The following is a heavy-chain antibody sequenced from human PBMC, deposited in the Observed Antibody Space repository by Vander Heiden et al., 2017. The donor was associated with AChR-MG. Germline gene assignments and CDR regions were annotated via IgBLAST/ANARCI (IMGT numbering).Heavy chain of an antibody. V-gene: IGHV1-58*01. CDR1: GFTFTSSA. J-gene: IGHJ3*02. CDR2: IVVGSGNT. Sequence: QMQLVQSGPEVKKPGTSVKVSCKASGFTFTSSAVQWVRQARGQRLEWIGWIVVGSGNTNYAQKFQERVTITRDMSTSTAYMELSSLRSEDTAVYYCAADPFGVVIHHAFDIWGQGTMVTVSS. D-gene: IGHD3-3*01. CDR3: AADPFGVVIHHAFDI.